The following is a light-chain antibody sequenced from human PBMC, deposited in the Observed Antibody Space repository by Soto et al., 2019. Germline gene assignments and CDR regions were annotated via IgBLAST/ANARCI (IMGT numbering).Light chain of an antibody. J-gene: IGKJ1*01. CDR2: AAS. CDR1: QNINNY. CDR3: QQNYNTLET. V-gene: IGKV1-39*01. Sequence: DIQVTQSPSSLPASVGDRVTITCRASQNINNYLNWYQQKPGRAPKLLIYAASTLLSGVPSRFSGSGSGTYSTLTISNLQPEDFATYFCQQNYNTLETFGQGTKVDVK.